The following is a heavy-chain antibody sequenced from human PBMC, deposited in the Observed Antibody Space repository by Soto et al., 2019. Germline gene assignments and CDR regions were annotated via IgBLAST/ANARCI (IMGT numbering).Heavy chain of an antibody. Sequence: SQTLSLTCSVSGGAINSGRSSWYWIRQSPGKGLEWIARIYHSGSTYYNQSLKSRVSISVDRPEKQFSLKLSSVAAADTAVYYSVRESALSGPNWFDTWGPGTLVTVSS. D-gene: IGHD2-8*01. CDR1: GGAINSGRSS. CDR3: VRESALSGPNWFDT. V-gene: IGHV4-30-2*06. J-gene: IGHJ5*02. CDR2: IYHSGST.